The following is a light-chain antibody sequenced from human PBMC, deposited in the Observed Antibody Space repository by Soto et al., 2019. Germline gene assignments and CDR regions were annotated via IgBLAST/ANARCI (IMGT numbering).Light chain of an antibody. J-gene: IGLJ1*01. CDR1: ISDVGGYNY. Sequence: ALTQPRSVSGSPGQSVTISCTGTISDVGGYNYVSWYQHLPGKVPKLMIYDVSKRPSGVPDRFSGSKSGNTASLTISGLQAEDDSDYYCFSYAGSYRYVFGTGPKFTVL. V-gene: IGLV2-11*01. CDR3: FSYAGSYRYV. CDR2: DVS.